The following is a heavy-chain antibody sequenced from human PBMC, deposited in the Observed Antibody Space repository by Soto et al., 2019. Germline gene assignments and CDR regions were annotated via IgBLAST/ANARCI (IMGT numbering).Heavy chain of an antibody. CDR2: TYYRSKWYN. CDR3: ARDRQLVPHYYYYYGMDV. CDR1: GDSVSSNSAA. J-gene: IGHJ6*02. D-gene: IGHD6-6*01. Sequence: PXQTLSLTFAISGDSVSSNSAAWNWIRQSPSRGLEWLGRTYYRSKWYNDYAVSVKSRITINPDTSKNQFSLQLNSVTPEDTAVYYCARDRQLVPHYYYYYGMDVWGQGTTVTVSS. V-gene: IGHV6-1*01.